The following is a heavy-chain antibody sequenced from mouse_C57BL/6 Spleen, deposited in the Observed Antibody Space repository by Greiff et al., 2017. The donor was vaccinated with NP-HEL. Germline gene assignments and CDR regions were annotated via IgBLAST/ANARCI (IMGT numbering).Heavy chain of an antibody. CDR2: IDPSDSET. D-gene: IGHD1-1*01. CDR1: GYTFTSYW. Sequence: QVQLQQPGAELVRPGSSVKLSCKASGYTFTSYWMHWVKQRPIQGLEWIGNIDPSDSETHYNQKFKDKATLTVDKSSSTAYMQLSSLTSEDSAVYYCARESYYGSSPCYFDYWGQGTTLTVAS. V-gene: IGHV1-52*01. J-gene: IGHJ2*01. CDR3: ARESYYGSSPCYFDY.